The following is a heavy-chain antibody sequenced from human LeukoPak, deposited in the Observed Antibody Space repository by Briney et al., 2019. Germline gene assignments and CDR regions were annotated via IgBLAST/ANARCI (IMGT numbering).Heavy chain of an antibody. D-gene: IGHD5-24*01. CDR1: GFTFSSYA. J-gene: IGHJ4*02. V-gene: IGHV3-7*01. CDR2: IKQDGSEI. Sequence: GGSLRLSCAASGFTFSSYAMSWVRQAPGKGLEWVANIKQDGSEIYYVDSVKGRFTISRDNAKNSLYLQMNSLRVEDTAVYYCARDSIGGRDGYNLGFDYWGQGTLVTVPS. CDR3: ARDSIGGRDGYNLGFDY.